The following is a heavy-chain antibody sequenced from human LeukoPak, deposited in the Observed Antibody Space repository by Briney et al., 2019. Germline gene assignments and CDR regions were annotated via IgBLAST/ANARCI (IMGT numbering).Heavy chain of an antibody. Sequence: PSETLSLTCTVSGGSISSYYWTWIRRPPGKGLEWIGYIYYSGSTNYNPSLKSRVTISVDTSKNQFSLKLTSVTAADTAVYYCARGVNSGYFDYCGQGTLVTVSS. CDR1: GGSISSYY. J-gene: IGHJ4*02. V-gene: IGHV4-59*01. D-gene: IGHD1-26*01. CDR3: ARGVNSGYFDY. CDR2: IYYSGST.